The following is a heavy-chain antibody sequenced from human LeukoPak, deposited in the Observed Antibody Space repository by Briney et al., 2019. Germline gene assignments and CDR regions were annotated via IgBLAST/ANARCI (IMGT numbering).Heavy chain of an antibody. CDR2: INHSGST. CDR3: ARNVPGYSSLEKYYYYYYYMDV. Sequence: PSETLSLTCAVYGGSFSGYYWSWIRQPPGKGLEWIGEINHSGSTNYNPSLKSRVTISVDTSKNQFSLKLSCVTDADTAVYYCARNVPGYSSLEKYYYYYYYMDVWGKGTTVTVSS. CDR1: GGSFSGYY. D-gene: IGHD6-6*01. J-gene: IGHJ6*03. V-gene: IGHV4-34*01.